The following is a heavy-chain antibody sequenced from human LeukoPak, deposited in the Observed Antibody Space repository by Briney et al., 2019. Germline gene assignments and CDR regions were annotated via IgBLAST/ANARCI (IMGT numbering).Heavy chain of an antibody. CDR1: GFTFSSYW. D-gene: IGHD6-13*01. CDR3: AREGEGSSWYSRPIDY. Sequence: GGSLRLSCAASGFTFSSYWMSWVRQAPGKGLEWVANIKQDGSEKYYVDSVKGRFTISRDNAKNSLYLQMNSLRAEDTAVYYCAREGEGSSWYSRPIDYWGQGTLVTVSS. CDR2: IKQDGSEK. J-gene: IGHJ4*02. V-gene: IGHV3-7*01.